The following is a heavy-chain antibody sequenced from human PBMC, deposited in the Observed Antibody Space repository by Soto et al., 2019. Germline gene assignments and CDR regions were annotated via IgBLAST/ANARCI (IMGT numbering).Heavy chain of an antibody. CDR2: ITSDTKTI. CDR3: ARSVEGHFDY. V-gene: IGHV3-48*02. Sequence: EVQLVESGGALVQPGGSLRLSCVASGFKFSIYSMNWVRQAPGKGLEWSAYITSDTKTIKYVDSVKGRCTISRDNAKNSVYLQMNSLSDEDTAVYYCARSVEGHFDYWGQGTVVTVSS. CDR1: GFKFSIYS. J-gene: IGHJ4*02. D-gene: IGHD6-19*01.